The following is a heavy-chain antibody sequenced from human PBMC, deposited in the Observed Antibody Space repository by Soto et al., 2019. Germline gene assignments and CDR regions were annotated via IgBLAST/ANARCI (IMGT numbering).Heavy chain of an antibody. CDR1: GGSICSGDSY. CDR3: AREGAASHSYSYGADV. V-gene: IGHV4-30-4*01. D-gene: IGHD3-16*01. CDR2: IYYSGSA. J-gene: IGHJ6*02. Sequence: QVQLQESGPGLVKPSQTLSLTCTVSGGSICSGDSYWSWIRQSPGKGLEWIGYIYYSGSAYYNPSLESRVTISVDTSKNQFSLQLNSVTAADTAVYYCAREGAASHSYSYGADVWGQGTTVTVSS.